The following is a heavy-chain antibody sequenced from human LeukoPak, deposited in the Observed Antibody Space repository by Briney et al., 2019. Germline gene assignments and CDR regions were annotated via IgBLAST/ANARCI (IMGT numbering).Heavy chain of an antibody. CDR3: ARDRRLYVFDQLPENNWFDP. CDR1: GGTFSSYA. V-gene: IGHV1-69*13. D-gene: IGHD2-2*01. J-gene: IGHJ5*02. CDR2: IIPIFGTA. Sequence: GASVKVSCKASGGTFSSYAISWVRQAPGQGLEWMGGIIPIFGTANYAQKFQGRVTITVDESTSTAYMELSSLRSEDTAVYYCARDRRLYVFDQLPENNWFDPWGQGTLVTVSS.